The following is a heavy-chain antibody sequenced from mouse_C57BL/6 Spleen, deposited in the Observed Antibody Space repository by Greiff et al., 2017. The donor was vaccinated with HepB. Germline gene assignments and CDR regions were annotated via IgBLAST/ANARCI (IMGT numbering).Heavy chain of an antibody. CDR2: IDPSDSYT. J-gene: IGHJ1*03. D-gene: IGHD2-4*01. CDR1: GYTFTSYW. V-gene: IGHV1-50*01. Sequence: VQLQQPGAELVKPGASVKLSCKASGYTFTSYWMQWVKQRPGQGLEWIGEIDPSDSYTNYNQKFKGKATLTVDTSSSTAYMQLSSLTSEDSAVYYCARWNYDYDWYFYVWGTGTTVTVAS. CDR3: ARWNYDYDWYFYV.